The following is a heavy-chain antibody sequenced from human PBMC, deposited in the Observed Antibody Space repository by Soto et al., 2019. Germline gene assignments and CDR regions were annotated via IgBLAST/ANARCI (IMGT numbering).Heavy chain of an antibody. CDR2: IIPIFGTA. V-gene: IGHV1-69*13. J-gene: IGHJ5*01. D-gene: IGHD1-26*01. CDR3: ASTRSGSYYDWFAS. CDR1: GGTFSSYA. Sequence: SVKVSCKASGGTFSSYAISWVRQAPGQGLEWMGGIIPIFGTANYAQKFQGRVTITADESTSTAYMELSSLRSEDTAVYYCASTRSGSYYDWFASSGQGSLVPVSS.